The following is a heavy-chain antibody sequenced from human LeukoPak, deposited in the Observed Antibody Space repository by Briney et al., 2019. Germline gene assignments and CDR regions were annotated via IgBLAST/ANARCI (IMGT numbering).Heavy chain of an antibody. V-gene: IGHV3-11*06. Sequence: GGSLRLSCAASGFTFSDYYMTWIRQAPGKGLEWLSYISGTSSPTNYAESVKGRFTISRDNADNSLYLQMNSLRAEDTAVYYCARVGLTAAAGTYDYWGQGTLVTVSS. CDR2: ISGTSSPT. D-gene: IGHD6-13*01. J-gene: IGHJ4*02. CDR3: ARVGLTAAAGTYDY. CDR1: GFTFSDYY.